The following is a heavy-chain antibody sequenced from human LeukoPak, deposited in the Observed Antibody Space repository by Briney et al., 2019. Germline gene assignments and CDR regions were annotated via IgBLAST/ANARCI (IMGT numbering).Heavy chain of an antibody. V-gene: IGHV4-38-2*02. CDR3: AREMETYYDILTGYSRNDAFDI. Sequence: SETLSLTCTVSGYSISSGYYWGWIRQPPGKGLEWIGSIYHSGSTYYNPSLKSRVTISVDTSKNQFSLKLSSVTAADTAVYYCAREMETYYDILTGYSRNDAFDIWGQGTMVTVSS. D-gene: IGHD3-9*01. CDR1: GYSISSGYY. J-gene: IGHJ3*02. CDR2: IYHSGST.